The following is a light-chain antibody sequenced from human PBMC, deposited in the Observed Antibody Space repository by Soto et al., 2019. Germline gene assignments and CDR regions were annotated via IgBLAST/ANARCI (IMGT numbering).Light chain of an antibody. CDR3: QQYNDWPPLT. CDR2: GAS. J-gene: IGKJ4*01. V-gene: IGKV3-15*01. Sequence: EIVMTQSPATLSVSPGERATLSCRASQSVSSNLAWYQQKPGQAPRLVIYGASTRATGIPARFSGSGSGTEFTLTISGLQSEDFAVYYCQQYNDWPPLTFGGGTKVDI. CDR1: QSVSSN.